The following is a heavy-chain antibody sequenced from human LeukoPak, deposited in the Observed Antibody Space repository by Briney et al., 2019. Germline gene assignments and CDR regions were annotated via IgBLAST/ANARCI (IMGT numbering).Heavy chain of an antibody. CDR3: ARREYSYGHITNWFDP. Sequence: GESLKISCKGSGYSFTSYWIGWVRQVPGKGLEWMGIIYPGDSDTRYSPSFQGQVTISADKSINTAYLQWSSLKASDTAIYYCARREYSYGHITNWFDPWGQGTLVTVSS. CDR2: IYPGDSDT. V-gene: IGHV5-51*01. J-gene: IGHJ5*02. CDR1: GYSFTSYW. D-gene: IGHD5-18*01.